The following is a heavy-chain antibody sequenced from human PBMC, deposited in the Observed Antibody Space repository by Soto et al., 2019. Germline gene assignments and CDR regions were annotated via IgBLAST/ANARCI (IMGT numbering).Heavy chain of an antibody. CDR2: IRQSGSEI. V-gene: IGHV3-7*01. J-gene: IGHJ4*02. D-gene: IGHD2-15*01. CDR3: APAPFGRSGSCH. Sequence: PGGSLRLSCAASGFTFSTYWMSWVRQAPGEGLEWVATIRQSGSEIYCVDSVKGRFTISRDNAKNSLSLQMSSLRAEDTAVSYCAPAPFGRSGSCHWGQGTLVTVSS. CDR1: GFTFSTYW.